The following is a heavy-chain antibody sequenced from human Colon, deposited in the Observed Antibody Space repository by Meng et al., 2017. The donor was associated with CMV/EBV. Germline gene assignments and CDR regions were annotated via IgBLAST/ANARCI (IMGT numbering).Heavy chain of an antibody. Sequence: GGSLRLSCAASGFTFRTTWMSWVRQAPGKGLDWVGRIKSRNDGGTADHGTPVKGRFTISRDDSKDTLYLQMNSLRAEDTAVYYCARDFAPGGDGMDVWGQGTTVTVSS. CDR2: IKSRNDGGTA. D-gene: IGHD3-16*01. J-gene: IGHJ6*02. CDR3: ARDFAPGGDGMDV. CDR1: GFTFRTTW. V-gene: IGHV3-15*01.